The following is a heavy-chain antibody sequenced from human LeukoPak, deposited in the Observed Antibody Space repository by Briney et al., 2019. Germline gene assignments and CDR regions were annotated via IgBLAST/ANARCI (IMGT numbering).Heavy chain of an antibody. J-gene: IGHJ6*02. V-gene: IGHV3-48*03. CDR2: ISNSGNSI. CDR3: ARVGAFYSFYFGMDI. D-gene: IGHD4-17*01. Sequence: GGSLRLSCVASGFMFSSYEMNWVRQAPGKGLEWVSYISNSGNSIDYADSVKGRFTISGDNAKNSQYLQMNNLRAEDTAVYYCARVGAFYSFYFGMDIWGQGTTVAVSS. CDR1: GFMFSSYE.